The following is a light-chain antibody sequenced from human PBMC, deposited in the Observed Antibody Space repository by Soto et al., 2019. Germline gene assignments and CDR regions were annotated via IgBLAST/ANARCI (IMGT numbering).Light chain of an antibody. CDR3: HQYDNWPGA. Sequence: EIFLTQSPATLAVSAGDRATLSCRASQSIGSAVAWYHQRSGQAPRLLISAASTRATGIPARFSGSGSGTEFTLTISSLPSEDFEIYYCHQYDNWPGAFGQGTKVDIK. J-gene: IGKJ1*01. CDR1: QSIGSA. CDR2: AAS. V-gene: IGKV3-15*01.